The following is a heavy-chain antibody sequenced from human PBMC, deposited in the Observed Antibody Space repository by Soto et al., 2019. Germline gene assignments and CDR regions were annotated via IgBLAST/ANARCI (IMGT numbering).Heavy chain of an antibody. CDR3: ALVGAYSDYWSGYYTSLDY. D-gene: IGHD3-3*01. V-gene: IGHV1-46*01. CDR1: GYPFTNFY. CDR2: IEPSDGST. Sequence: QVQLVQSGAEVKKPGASVKVSCKASGYPFTNFYMHWLRQAPGQGLEWMGVIEPSDGSTIYAQKFQGRVQMNRATSTSAVYMDLSSLRSEDTAAYYCALVGAYSDYWSGYYTSLDYWGQGTLVTVSS. J-gene: IGHJ4*02.